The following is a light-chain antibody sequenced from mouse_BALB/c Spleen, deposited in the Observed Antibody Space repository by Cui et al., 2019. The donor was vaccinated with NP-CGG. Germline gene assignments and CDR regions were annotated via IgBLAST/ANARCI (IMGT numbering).Light chain of an antibody. CDR3: ALWYSNHWV. CDR2: GTN. J-gene: IGLJ1*01. CDR1: TGAVTTSNY. V-gene: IGLV1*01. Sequence: QLVVTQESALTTSPGEPVTLTCRSSTGAVTTSNYANWVQEKPDHLFTGLIGGTNNRAPGVPARFSGSLIGDKAALTITGAQTEDEAIYFCALWYSNHWVFGGGTKLTVL.